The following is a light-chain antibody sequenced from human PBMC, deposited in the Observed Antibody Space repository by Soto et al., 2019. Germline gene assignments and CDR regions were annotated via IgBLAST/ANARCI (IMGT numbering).Light chain of an antibody. CDR1: QSVSTNY. J-gene: IGKJ1*01. Sequence: EIVLTQSPGTLSLSPGERATLSCRASQSVSTNYLVWYQQKPGQAPRLLIYGASSRATGIPDRFSGSGSGTDFTLTISRLEPEDFAVNYCQQYGSSPPWTFGQGTQVDIK. V-gene: IGKV3-20*01. CDR2: GAS. CDR3: QQYGSSPPWT.